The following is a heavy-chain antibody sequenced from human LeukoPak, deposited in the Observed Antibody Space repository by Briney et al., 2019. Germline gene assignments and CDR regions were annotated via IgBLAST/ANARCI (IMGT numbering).Heavy chain of an antibody. CDR1: GFTFSDYY. V-gene: IGHV3-11*01. CDR3: AVSVVPAAMGFDY. Sequence: GGSLRLSCGASGFTFSDYYMSWIRQAPGKGLEWVSYISSSGSTIYYADSVKGRLTISRDNAKNSLYLQMNSLRAEDTAVYYCAVSVVPAAMGFDYWGQGTLVTVSS. D-gene: IGHD2-2*01. J-gene: IGHJ4*02. CDR2: ISSSGSTI.